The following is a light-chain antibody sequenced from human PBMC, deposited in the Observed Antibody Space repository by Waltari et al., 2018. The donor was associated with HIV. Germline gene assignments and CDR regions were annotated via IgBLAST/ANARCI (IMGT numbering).Light chain of an antibody. CDR3: ASWDDKLSHWV. CDR1: DSNVGNNF. CDR2: RND. V-gene: IGLV1-47*01. J-gene: IGLJ3*02. Sequence: QSVLTQPPSASKTPGQRVLMSCSGTDSNVGNNFVSWFQQVQGGAPKLGIYRNDRRPSGCPDRFSAAKAGSSASLAISGLQSDDEADYFCASWDDKLSHWVFGGGTKLTV.